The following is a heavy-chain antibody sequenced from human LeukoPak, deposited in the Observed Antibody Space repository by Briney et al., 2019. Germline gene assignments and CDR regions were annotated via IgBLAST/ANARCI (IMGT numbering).Heavy chain of an antibody. D-gene: IGHD2-21*01. V-gene: IGHV3-48*02. CDR1: GFTFSDYP. CDR2: IRTNIENTM. Sequence: GGSLRLSCAASGFTFSDYPMNWVRQAPGKGLEWISNIRTNIENTMFYADSVKGRFTISRDDAKNSLSLQMNSLRDEDTAVYYCVRDHIYAFDIWGRGTTVTVSS. CDR3: VRDHIYAFDI. J-gene: IGHJ3*02.